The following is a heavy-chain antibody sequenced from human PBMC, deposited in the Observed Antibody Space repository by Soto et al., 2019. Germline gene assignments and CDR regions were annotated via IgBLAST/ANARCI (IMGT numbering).Heavy chain of an antibody. CDR2: IIPIFGTA. CDR3: ARKTTVVSQYTDPYYYGMDV. V-gene: IGHV1-69*12. D-gene: IGHD4-17*01. Sequence: QVQLVQSGAEVKKPGSSVKVSCKASGGTFSSYAISWVRQAPGQGLEWMGGIIPIFGTANYAQKFQGRVTITADESTSTAYMELSNLRSEDTAVYYCARKTTVVSQYTDPYYYGMDVWGQGTTVTVSS. CDR1: GGTFSSYA. J-gene: IGHJ6*02.